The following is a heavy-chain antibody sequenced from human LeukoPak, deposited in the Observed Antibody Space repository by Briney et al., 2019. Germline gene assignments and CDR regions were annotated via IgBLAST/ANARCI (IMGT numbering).Heavy chain of an antibody. CDR2: IYHSGSA. J-gene: IGHJ5*02. D-gene: IGHD3-10*01. CDR3: ARGGYYGLGNDFRFDP. Sequence: SETLSLTCNVSGGSISNRAYYWAWIRQPPGKGLEWIGYIYHSGSANYKPSLKSRVTISVDTSKNQFSLKLSSVTAADTAVYYCARGGYYGLGNDFRFDPWGQGTLVTVSS. V-gene: IGHV4-61*08. CDR1: GGSISNRAYY.